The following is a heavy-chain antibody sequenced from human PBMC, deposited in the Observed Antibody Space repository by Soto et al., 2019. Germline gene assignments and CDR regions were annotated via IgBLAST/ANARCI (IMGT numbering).Heavy chain of an antibody. CDR3: ARDRAGTTASYNGMDV. CDR1: GGSVSSGSYF. J-gene: IGHJ6*02. V-gene: IGHV4-61*01. Sequence: QVQLQESGPGLVKPSETLSLTCTVSGGSVSSGSYFWSWIRQPPGKRLEWVGYIYYTGNTNYNPYLKSRVTMSLDTSKNQFSRRLSSVTAADAAVYYCARDRAGTTASYNGMDVWGRGSTVTVSS. D-gene: IGHD1-7*01. CDR2: IYYTGNT.